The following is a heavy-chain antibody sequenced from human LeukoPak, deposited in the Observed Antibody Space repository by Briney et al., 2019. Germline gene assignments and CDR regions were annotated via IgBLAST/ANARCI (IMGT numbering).Heavy chain of an antibody. V-gene: IGHV4-39*01. J-gene: IGHJ4*02. D-gene: IGHD1-26*01. CDR2: IYYSGST. CDR1: GGSISSSSYY. CDR3: ARHPRNGGVGAMSDY. Sequence: SETLSLTCTVSGGSISSSSYYWGWIRQPPGKGLEWIGSIYYSGSTYCNPSLKSRVTISVDTSKNQFSLKLSSVTAADTAVYYCARHPRNGGVGAMSDYWGQGTLVTVSS.